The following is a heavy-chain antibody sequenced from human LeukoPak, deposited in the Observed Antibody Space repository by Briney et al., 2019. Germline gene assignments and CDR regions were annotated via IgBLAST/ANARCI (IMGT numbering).Heavy chain of an antibody. CDR2: INPNSGGT. Sequence: ASVKVSCKASRYTFTGYYMHWVRQAPAQGLEWMGCINPNSGGTNYAQKIQGRVTMTTDTSTRTAYMDLRSLRSDDTALYYCATMLGDSYGSALLDNGGQGTLVTVSS. CDR3: ATMLGDSYGSALLDN. CDR1: RYTFTGYY. J-gene: IGHJ4*02. V-gene: IGHV1-2*02. D-gene: IGHD3-10*02.